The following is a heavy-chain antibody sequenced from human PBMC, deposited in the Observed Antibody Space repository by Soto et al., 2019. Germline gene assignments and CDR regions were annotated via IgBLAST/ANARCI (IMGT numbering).Heavy chain of an antibody. V-gene: IGHV4-31*03. J-gene: IGHJ4*02. Sequence: QVQLQESGPGLVKPSQTLSLTCTVSGGSISSGGYYWSWIRQHPGKGLEWIGYIYYSGSTYYNPSLKSRVTISVDTSKNQFSLKLSSVTAADTAVYYCATRPYYSSGYYKTSFDYWGQGTLVTVSS. CDR2: IYYSGST. CDR1: GGSISSGGYY. D-gene: IGHD3-22*01. CDR3: ATRPYYSSGYYKTSFDY.